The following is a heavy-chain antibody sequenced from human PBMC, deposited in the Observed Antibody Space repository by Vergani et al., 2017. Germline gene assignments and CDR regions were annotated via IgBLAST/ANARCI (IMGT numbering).Heavy chain of an antibody. V-gene: IGHV1-2*02. CDR2: INPNSGGT. CDR3: ARDIAAAGANFDY. Sequence: QVQLVQSGAAVKKPGASVKVSCKASGYNFTGYYMHWVRQAPGQGLEWMGWINPNSGGTNYAQKFQGRVTMTRDTSISTAYMELSRLRSDDTAVYYCARDIAAAGANFDYWGQGTLVTVSS. J-gene: IGHJ4*02. D-gene: IGHD6-13*01. CDR1: GYNFTGYY.